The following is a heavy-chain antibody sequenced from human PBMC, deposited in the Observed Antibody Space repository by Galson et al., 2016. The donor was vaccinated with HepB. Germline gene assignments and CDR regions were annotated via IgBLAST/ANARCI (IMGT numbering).Heavy chain of an antibody. D-gene: IGHD4-17*01. Sequence: SETLSLTCTVSGGSINSSTYYWGWIRQPPGKGLEWLGTIYYNGITYYNPSLKSRVTIIGDTSKNQLSLRLSSVSAADTAVYYCARHESTVTTSFDYWGQGTLVTVSP. V-gene: IGHV4-39*01. CDR2: IYYNGIT. CDR3: ARHESTVTTSFDY. J-gene: IGHJ4*02. CDR1: GGSINSSTYY.